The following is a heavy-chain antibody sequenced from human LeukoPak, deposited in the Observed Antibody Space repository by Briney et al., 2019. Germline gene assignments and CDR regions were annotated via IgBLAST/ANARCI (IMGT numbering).Heavy chain of an antibody. V-gene: IGHV5-51*01. J-gene: IGHJ3*02. CDR1: GYNFPSYW. CDR3: ARHRDAYYDFWSGPGVAFDI. D-gene: IGHD3-3*01. Sequence: GESLKISCKGSGYNFPSYWIGWVRQMPGKGLEWVGIIYPGDSDTRYSPAFQGQVTISADKSISTAYLQWSSLKASDTAMYYCARHRDAYYDFWSGPGVAFDIWGQGTMVTVSS. CDR2: IYPGDSDT.